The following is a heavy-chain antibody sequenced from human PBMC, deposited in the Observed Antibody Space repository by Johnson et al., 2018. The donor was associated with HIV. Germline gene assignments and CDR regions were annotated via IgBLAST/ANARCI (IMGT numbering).Heavy chain of an antibody. CDR3: AKGLGRAAAGTRNAFDI. J-gene: IGHJ3*02. CDR2: IGTAGDT. D-gene: IGHD6-13*01. V-gene: IGHV3-13*01. CDR1: GFTFDDYA. Sequence: VQLVESGGGLVQPGRSLRLSCAASGFTFDDYAMHWVRQAPGKGLEWVSAIGTAGDTYYPGSVKGRFTISRDNSKNTLYLQMNSLRAEDTAVYYCAKGLGRAAAGTRNAFDIWGQGTMVTVSS.